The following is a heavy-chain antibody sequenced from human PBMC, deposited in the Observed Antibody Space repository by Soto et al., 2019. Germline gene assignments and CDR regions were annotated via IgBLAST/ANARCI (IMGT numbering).Heavy chain of an antibody. CDR2: IRNKANIYNT. Sequence: EVQLVESGGGLVQPGGSLRLSCAASGFTFSDHYMEWVRQAPGKGLEWVGRIRNKANIYNTEYAASVKGRFTISIDDSRNSLYLQMNSLKTADTAVFYCARYSGSYSRGLDYWGQGTPVIVSS. CDR3: ARYSGSYSRGLDY. D-gene: IGHD1-26*01. J-gene: IGHJ4*02. CDR1: GFTFSDHY. V-gene: IGHV3-72*01.